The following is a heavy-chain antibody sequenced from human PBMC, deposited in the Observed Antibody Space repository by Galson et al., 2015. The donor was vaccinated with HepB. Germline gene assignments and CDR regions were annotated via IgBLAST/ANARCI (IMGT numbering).Heavy chain of an antibody. V-gene: IGHV3-15*07. Sequence: SLRLSCAASGFTFSNAWMNWVRQAPGKGLEWVGRIKSKTDGGTTDYAAPVKGRFTISRDDSKNTLYLQMDSLKTEDTAVYYCTTWSLEWLAGAFDIWGQGTMVTVSS. CDR2: IKSKTDGGTT. CDR1: GFTFSNAW. J-gene: IGHJ3*02. CDR3: TTWSLEWLAGAFDI. D-gene: IGHD3-3*01.